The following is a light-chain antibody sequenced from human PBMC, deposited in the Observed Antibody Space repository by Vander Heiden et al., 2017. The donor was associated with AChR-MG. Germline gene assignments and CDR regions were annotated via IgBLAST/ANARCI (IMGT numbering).Light chain of an antibody. CDR3: QRDNNWGYT. V-gene: IGKV3-15*01. CDR2: GAS. CDR1: QSVSTN. Sequence: EIVMTQSPATLSVSPGERATLSCRASQSVSTNLAWYQQKPGQALRLLMYGASTRATGIPARFSGSGSGTEFTLTISRLQSEDFAVYYCQRDNNWGYTFGHGTKLEI. J-gene: IGKJ2*01.